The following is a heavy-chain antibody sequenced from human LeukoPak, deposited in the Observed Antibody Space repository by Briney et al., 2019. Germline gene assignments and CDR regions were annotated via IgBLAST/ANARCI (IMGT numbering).Heavy chain of an antibody. CDR3: ARLPYCSSTSWPDAFYI. CDR2: IYTSGST. D-gene: IGHD2-2*01. Sequence: PSETLSLTCSVSGGSISSYYWSWIRQPAGKGLEWIGRIYTSGSTNYNPSLKSRVTMSVDTSKNQFSLKLSSVTAADTAVYYCARLPYCSSTSWPDAFYIWRQGTMVTVSS. CDR1: GGSISSYY. J-gene: IGHJ3*02. V-gene: IGHV4-4*07.